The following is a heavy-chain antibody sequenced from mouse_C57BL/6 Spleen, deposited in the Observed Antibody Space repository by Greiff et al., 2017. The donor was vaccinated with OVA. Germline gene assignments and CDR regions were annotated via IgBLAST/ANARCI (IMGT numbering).Heavy chain of an antibody. J-gene: IGHJ4*01. D-gene: IGHD1-1*01. CDR1: GYTFTDYN. Sequence: VQLKQSGPELVKPGASVKMSCKASGYTFTDYNMHWVKQSHGKSLEWIGYINPNNGGTSYNQKFKGKATLTVNKSSSTAYMELRSLTSEDSAVYYCASYSYAMDYWGQGTSVTVSS. CDR3: ASYSYAMDY. V-gene: IGHV1-22*01. CDR2: INPNNGGT.